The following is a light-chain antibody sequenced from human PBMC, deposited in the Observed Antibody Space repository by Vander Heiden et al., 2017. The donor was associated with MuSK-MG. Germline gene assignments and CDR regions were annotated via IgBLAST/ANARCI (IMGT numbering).Light chain of an antibody. CDR2: GAF. J-gene: IGKJ4*01. CDR3: QKYTHAPNT. CDR1: QDISNY. V-gene: IGKV1-27*01. Sequence: DIQMTQSPSSLSASVGDRVTITCRASQDISNYLAWYQQKPGRVPKLLIYGAFTLQSGVPSRFSGSGSGTDFTLTISSLQPEDVATYYCQKYTHAPNTFGGGTKVEIQ.